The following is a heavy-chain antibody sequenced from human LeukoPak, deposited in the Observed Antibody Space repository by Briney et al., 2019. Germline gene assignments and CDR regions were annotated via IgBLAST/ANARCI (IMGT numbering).Heavy chain of an antibody. CDR1: GFTFDDYA. CDR3: AKALSYSITAATDY. J-gene: IGHJ4*02. CDR2: ISWNSGSI. V-gene: IGHV3-9*01. Sequence: GRSLRLSCAASGFTFDDYAMHWVRQAPGKGLEWVSGISWNSGSIGYPDSVKGRFTISRDNAKNSLYLQMNSLRAEDTALYYCAKALSYSITAATDYWGQGTLVTVSS. D-gene: IGHD6-25*01.